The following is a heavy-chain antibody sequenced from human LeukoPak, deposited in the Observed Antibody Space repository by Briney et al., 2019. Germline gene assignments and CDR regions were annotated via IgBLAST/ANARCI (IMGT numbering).Heavy chain of an antibody. V-gene: IGHV4-34*01. CDR2: INHSGST. D-gene: IGHD7-27*01. CDR3: ARGRPRANWGFARFTTFDY. CDR1: GGSFSGYY. Sequence: SETLSLTCAVYGGSFSGYYWSWIRQPPGKGLEWIGEINHSGSTNYNPSLKSRVTISVDTSKNQFSLKLSSVTAADTAVYYCARGRPRANWGFARFTTFDYWGQGTLVTVSS. J-gene: IGHJ4*02.